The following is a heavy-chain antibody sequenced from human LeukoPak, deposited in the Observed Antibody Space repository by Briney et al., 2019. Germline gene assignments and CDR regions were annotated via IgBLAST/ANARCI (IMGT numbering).Heavy chain of an antibody. CDR1: GYTLTELS. D-gene: IGHD6-13*01. J-gene: IGHJ6*02. V-gene: IGHV1-24*01. CDR2: FDPEDGET. CDR3: ATVSAAGTPLRGYYYYGMDV. Sequence: ASVKVSCKVSGYTLTELSMHWVRQAPGKGLEWMGGFDPEDGETIYAQKFQGRVTMTEGTSTDAAYMELSSLRSEDTAVYYCATVSAAGTPLRGYYYYGMDVWGQGTTVTVSS.